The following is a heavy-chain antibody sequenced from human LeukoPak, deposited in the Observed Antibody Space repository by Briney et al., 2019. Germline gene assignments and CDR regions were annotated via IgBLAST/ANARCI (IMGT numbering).Heavy chain of an antibody. D-gene: IGHD3-22*01. Sequence: PGGSLRLSCAASGFTFSSYAVHWVRQAPGKGLEWVTFISYDGRSKYYADSVKGRFTISRDNSKNTLYLQMNSLRAEDTAVYYCARGFSYDSSGPVAYWGQGTLVTVYS. CDR2: ISYDGRSK. V-gene: IGHV3-30*04. CDR1: GFTFSSYA. J-gene: IGHJ4*02. CDR3: ARGFSYDSSGPVAY.